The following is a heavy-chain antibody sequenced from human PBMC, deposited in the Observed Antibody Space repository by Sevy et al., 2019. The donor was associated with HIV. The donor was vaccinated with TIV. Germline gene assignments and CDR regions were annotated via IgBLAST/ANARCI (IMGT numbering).Heavy chain of an antibody. Sequence: GGSLRLSCAASGFTVSSSYMTWVRQPPGKGLEWVSVIYSGGSTYYADAVKGRFTISRDNSKNTLYLQMNNLRADDTAVYYCARGRGVFGAVAINWFDPWGQGALVIVSS. D-gene: IGHD3-3*01. V-gene: IGHV3-53*01. J-gene: IGHJ5*02. CDR1: GFTVSSSY. CDR3: ARGRGVFGAVAINWFDP. CDR2: IYSGGST.